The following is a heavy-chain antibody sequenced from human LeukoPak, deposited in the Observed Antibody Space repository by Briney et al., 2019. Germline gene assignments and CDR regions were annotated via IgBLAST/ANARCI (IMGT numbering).Heavy chain of an antibody. CDR1: GFTFSSYG. D-gene: IGHD1-26*01. V-gene: IGHV3-33*06. CDR3: AKDAFVGATNLDY. Sequence: GRSLRLSCAASGFTFSSYGMHWVRQAPGKGLEWVAVIWYDGSNKYYADSVKGRFTISRDNSKNTLYLQMNSLRAEDTAVYYCAKDAFVGATNLDYWGQGTLVIVSS. CDR2: IWYDGSNK. J-gene: IGHJ4*02.